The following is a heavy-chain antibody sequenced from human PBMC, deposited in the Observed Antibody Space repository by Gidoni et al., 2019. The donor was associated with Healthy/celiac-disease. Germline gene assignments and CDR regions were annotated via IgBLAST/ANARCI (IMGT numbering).Heavy chain of an antibody. D-gene: IGHD6-6*01. Sequence: QVQLVQSGAEVKTPGSSVKVSCKASGGTFSSYALSWVRQAPGQGLEWMGGIIPIFGTANYAQKFQCRVTITADKSTSTAYMELSSLRSEDTAVYYCAREWRWEQLVMPLTYNWFDPWGQGTLVTVSS. V-gene: IGHV1-69*06. CDR3: AREWRWEQLVMPLTYNWFDP. CDR2: IIPIFGTA. CDR1: GGTFSSYA. J-gene: IGHJ5*02.